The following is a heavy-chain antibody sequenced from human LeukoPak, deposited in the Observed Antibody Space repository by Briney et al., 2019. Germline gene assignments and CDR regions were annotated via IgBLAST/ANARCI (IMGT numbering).Heavy chain of an antibody. V-gene: IGHV1-2*06. CDR3: ASSALGYSGYDQLDY. J-gene: IGHJ4*02. Sequence: GASVKVSCKASGYTFTGYYMHWVRQAPGQGLKWMGRINPNSGGTNYAQKFQGRVTMTRDTSISTAYMELSRLRSDDTAVYYCASSALGYSGYDQLDYWGQGTLVTVSS. CDR2: INPNSGGT. D-gene: IGHD5-12*01. CDR1: GYTFTGYY.